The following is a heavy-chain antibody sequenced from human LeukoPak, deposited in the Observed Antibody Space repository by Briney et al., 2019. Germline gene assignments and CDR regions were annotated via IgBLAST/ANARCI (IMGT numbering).Heavy chain of an antibody. CDR2: IIPIFGTA. CDR3: ARAGSSWKYYYYYMDV. V-gene: IGHV1-69*05. J-gene: IGHJ6*03. D-gene: IGHD6-13*01. Sequence: ASVKVSCKASGGTFSSYAISWVRQAPGQGLEWMGGIIPIFGTANYAQKFQGRVTITTDESTSTAYMELSSLRSEDTAVYYCARAGSSWKYYYYYMDVWGKGTTVTVSS. CDR1: GGTFSSYA.